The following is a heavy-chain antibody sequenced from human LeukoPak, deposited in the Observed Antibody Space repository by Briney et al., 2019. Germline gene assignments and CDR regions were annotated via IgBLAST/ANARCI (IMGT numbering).Heavy chain of an antibody. V-gene: IGHV1-18*01. Sequence: ASVKLSCKASGYTFTIYGISWVRHAPAQGLEWMGCISAYNGNTNYAQKLQDRVTMTTDTSTSTAYMELGSLRSDDTAVYYCARDERYDYVWGSYRPKGNYWGQGTLVTVSS. CDR2: ISAYNGNT. D-gene: IGHD3-16*02. CDR3: ARDERYDYVWGSYRPKGNY. J-gene: IGHJ4*02. CDR1: GYTFTIYG.